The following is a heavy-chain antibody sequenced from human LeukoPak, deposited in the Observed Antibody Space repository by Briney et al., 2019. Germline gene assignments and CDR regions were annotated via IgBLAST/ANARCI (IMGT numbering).Heavy chain of an antibody. J-gene: IGHJ6*02. CDR3: ARNTGEFYYYGMDV. CDR1: GGSISSYY. CDR2: IYYSGST. D-gene: IGHD3-10*01. Sequence: SETLSLTCTVSGGSISSYYWSWIRQPPGERLEWIGYIYYSGSTNYNPSLKGRVTISVDTFKNQFSLKLSSVTAGDTAVYYCARNTGEFYYYGMDVWGQGTTVTVSS. V-gene: IGHV4-59*01.